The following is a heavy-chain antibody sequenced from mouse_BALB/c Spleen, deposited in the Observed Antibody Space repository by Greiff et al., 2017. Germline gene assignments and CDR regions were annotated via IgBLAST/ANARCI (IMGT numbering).Heavy chain of an antibody. CDR3: VRSYPYYAMDY. D-gene: IGHD5-1*01. J-gene: IGHJ4*01. CDR1: GFSLTSYD. Sequence: QVQLQQSGPGLVAPSQSLSITCTVSGFSLTSYDISWIRQPPGKGLEWLGVIWTGGGTNYNSAFMSRLSISKDNSKSQVFLKMNSLQTDDTAIYYCVRSYPYYAMDYWGQGTSVTVSS. V-gene: IGHV2-9-2*01. CDR2: IWTGGGT.